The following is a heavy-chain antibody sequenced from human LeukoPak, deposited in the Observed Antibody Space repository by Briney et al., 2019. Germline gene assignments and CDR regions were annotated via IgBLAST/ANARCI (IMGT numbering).Heavy chain of an antibody. Sequence: GGSLRLSCEASGFTFDDNAMHWVRQPPGKGLEWVSLITGDGAVTYYADSVKGRFTISRDNSKNSLYLQMNSLRTEDTALYFSVRDKGRLDHFYGMDVWGQGTTVTVSS. D-gene: IGHD3-3*02. CDR2: ITGDGAVT. J-gene: IGHJ6*02. V-gene: IGHV3-43*02. CDR1: GFTFDDNA. CDR3: VRDKGRLDHFYGMDV.